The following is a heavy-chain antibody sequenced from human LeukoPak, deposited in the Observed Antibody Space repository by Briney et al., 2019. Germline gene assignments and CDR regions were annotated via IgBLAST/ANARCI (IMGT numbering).Heavy chain of an antibody. Sequence: TSETLSLTCTASGGSISSYYLSWIRQPPGKGLEWIGYIYYSGSTNYNPSLKSRVTISVDTSKNQFSLKLSSVTAADTAVYYCARQGVRGVPDYWGQGTLVTVSS. V-gene: IGHV4-59*08. J-gene: IGHJ4*02. CDR3: ARQGVRGVPDY. CDR1: GGSISSYY. D-gene: IGHD3-10*02. CDR2: IYYSGST.